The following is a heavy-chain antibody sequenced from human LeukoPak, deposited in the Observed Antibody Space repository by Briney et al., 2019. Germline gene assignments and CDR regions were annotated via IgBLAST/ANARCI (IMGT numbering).Heavy chain of an antibody. CDR1: EFTFSSYW. CDR2: IYRGGST. D-gene: IGHD6-13*01. Sequence: GGSLRLSCAASEFTFSSYWMSWVRQAPGKGLEWVSVIYRGGSTYYADSVKGRFTMSRDNSKNTVYLQMDSLRAEDTAVYYCARDRGAAAGNWGQGTLVTVSS. J-gene: IGHJ4*02. V-gene: IGHV3-53*01. CDR3: ARDRGAAAGN.